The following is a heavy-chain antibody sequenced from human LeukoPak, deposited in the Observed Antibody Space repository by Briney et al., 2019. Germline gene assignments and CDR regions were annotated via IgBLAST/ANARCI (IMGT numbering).Heavy chain of an antibody. J-gene: IGHJ4*02. V-gene: IGHV1-2*02. CDR2: INPNSGGT. Sequence: ASVKVSCKASGYTFTGYYMHWVRQAPGQGLEWMGWINPNSGGTNYAQEFQGRVTMTRDTSISTAYMELSRLRSDDTAVYYCARGYYDFWRAPKHFDYWGQGTLVTVSS. D-gene: IGHD3-3*01. CDR3: ARGYYDFWRAPKHFDY. CDR1: GYTFTGYY.